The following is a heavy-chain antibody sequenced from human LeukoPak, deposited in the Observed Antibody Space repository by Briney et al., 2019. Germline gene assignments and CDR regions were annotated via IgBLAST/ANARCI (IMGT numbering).Heavy chain of an antibody. D-gene: IGHD3-22*01. J-gene: IGHJ4*02. CDR3: ARGPYYFDSSEYNY. CDR1: GGSFSGYY. Sequence: SETLSLTCEVFGGSFSGYYWTWIRQPPGKGLEWPGEIIHDGSTTYNPSLESRVTISVDTSKNQFSLKLRSVTAADSAVYYCARGPYYFDSSEYNYWGQGTLVTVSS. CDR2: IIHDGST. V-gene: IGHV4-34*01.